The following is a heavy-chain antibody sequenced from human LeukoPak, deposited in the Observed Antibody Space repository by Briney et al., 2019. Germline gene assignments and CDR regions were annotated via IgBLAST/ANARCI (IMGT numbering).Heavy chain of an antibody. V-gene: IGHV3-23*01. CDR1: GFTFSSYA. J-gene: IGHJ4*02. CDR3: AKAPNFDWFPSDY. D-gene: IGHD3-9*01. Sequence: PGGSLRLSCAASGFTFSSYAMSWVRQAQGKGLEWVSAISGSGGSTYYADSVKGRFTISRDNSKNTLYLQMNSLRAEDTAVYYCAKAPNFDWFPSDYWGQGTLVTVSS. CDR2: ISGSGGST.